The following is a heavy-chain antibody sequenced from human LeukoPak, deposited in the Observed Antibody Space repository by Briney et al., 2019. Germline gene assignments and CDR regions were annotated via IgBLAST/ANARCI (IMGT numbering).Heavy chain of an antibody. CDR1: GYIFTSSY. V-gene: IGHV1-46*01. CDR3: ARRAQVERRHSQFDY. D-gene: IGHD1-1*01. J-gene: IGHJ4*02. Sequence: ASVKVSCKASGYIFTSSYIHGVRQAPGQGLEGMGMINPSGGSTGYAQKFQGRVTMTRDMSTSTVYMELSSLRSEDTAVFYCARRAQVERRHSQFDYWGQGTLVTVSS. CDR2: INPSGGST.